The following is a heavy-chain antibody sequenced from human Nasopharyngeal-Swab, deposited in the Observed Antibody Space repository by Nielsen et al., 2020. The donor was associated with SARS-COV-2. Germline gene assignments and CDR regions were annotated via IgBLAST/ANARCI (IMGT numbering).Heavy chain of an antibody. D-gene: IGHD3-3*01. CDR2: MNPNSGNT. CDR1: GYTFTSYD. J-gene: IGHJ6*02. Sequence: ASVKVSCKASGYTFTSYDINWVRQAPGQGLEWMGRMNPNSGNTGYAQKFQGRVTMTRNTSISTAYMELSSLRSEDTAVYYCARAGTYYDFWSGSPGGMDVWGQGTTVTVSS. V-gene: IGHV1-8*01. CDR3: ARAGTYYDFWSGSPGGMDV.